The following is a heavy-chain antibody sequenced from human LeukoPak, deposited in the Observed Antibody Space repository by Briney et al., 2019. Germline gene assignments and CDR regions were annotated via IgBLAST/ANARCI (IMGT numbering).Heavy chain of an antibody. Sequence: SETLSLTCTVSGGSISSSSNYWGWIRQPPGKGLEWIGSIYYSGITYYNPSLKSRVTISVDTAKNQFSLKLSSVTAADTAVYYCARADIAAAGGGYFGYWGQGALVTVSS. D-gene: IGHD6-13*01. J-gene: IGHJ4*02. CDR2: IYYSGIT. V-gene: IGHV4-39*07. CDR1: GGSISSSSNY. CDR3: ARADIAAAGGGYFGY.